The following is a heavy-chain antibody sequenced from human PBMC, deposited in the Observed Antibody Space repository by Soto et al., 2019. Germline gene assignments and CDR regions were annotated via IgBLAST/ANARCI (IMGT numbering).Heavy chain of an antibody. V-gene: IGHV3-23*01. J-gene: IGHJ4*02. D-gene: IGHD1-26*01. CDR3: AKSGSHSYFDY. Sequence: EVHLLESGGGLVQPGGSLRLSCAASEFTFSSYAMTWVRLAPGKGLEWVSSISPGVGSTYYADSVKGRFTISRDNSKNTLYLQMNSLRADDTAIYYCAKSGSHSYFDYWGQGTLVTVSS. CDR2: ISPGVGST. CDR1: EFTFSSYA.